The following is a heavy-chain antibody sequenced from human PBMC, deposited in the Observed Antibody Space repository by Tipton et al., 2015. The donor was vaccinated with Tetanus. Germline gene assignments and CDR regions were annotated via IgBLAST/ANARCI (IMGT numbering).Heavy chain of an antibody. J-gene: IGHJ4*02. D-gene: IGHD3-10*01. CDR2: MFYGGGP. Sequence: TLSLTCTVSGGSVSSGSYYWSWIRQRPGKGLEWIGYMFYGGGPKYNPSLKSRVTILVDKSKNQLSLKLRSVTAAGTAVYFCARDPYYNGGGYFDYWGQGTLVTVSS. V-gene: IGHV4-61*01. CDR1: GGSVSSGSYY. CDR3: ARDPYYNGGGYFDY.